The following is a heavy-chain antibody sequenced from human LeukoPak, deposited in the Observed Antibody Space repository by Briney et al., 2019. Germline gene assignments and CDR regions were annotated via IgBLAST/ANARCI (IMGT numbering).Heavy chain of an antibody. CDR2: ISSSGSTL. V-gene: IGHV3-11*01. CDR1: GFIFSDYY. J-gene: IGHJ6*03. Sequence: GGSLRLSCAASGFIFSDYYMSWIRQAPGKGLEWVSYISSSGSTLYYADSVKGRFTISRDNAKNSLYLQMNSLRAEDTAVYYCASAHYYYYMDVWGKGTTVTVSS. CDR3: ASAHYYYYMDV.